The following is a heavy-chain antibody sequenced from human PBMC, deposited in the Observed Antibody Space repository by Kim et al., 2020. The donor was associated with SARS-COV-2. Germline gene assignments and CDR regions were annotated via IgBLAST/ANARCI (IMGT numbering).Heavy chain of an antibody. V-gene: IGHV1-18*01. J-gene: IGHJ6*02. CDR3: ARDGLLGGSESYLVVGYYYSGMDV. Sequence: ASVKVSYKASGYTFTSYGISWVRQAPGQGLEWMGWISAYNGNKNYAQKLQGRVTMTTDTSTSTAYMELRSLRSDDTAVYYCARDGLLGGSESYLVVGYYYSGMDVWGQGTTVTVSS. D-gene: IGHD3-10*01. CDR2: ISAYNGNK. CDR1: GYTFTSYG.